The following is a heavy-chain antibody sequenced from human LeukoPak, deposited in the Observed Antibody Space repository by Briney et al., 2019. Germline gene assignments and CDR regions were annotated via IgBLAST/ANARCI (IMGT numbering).Heavy chain of an antibody. CDR1: GGSFSGYY. Sequence: PSETLSLTCAVYGGSFSGYYWSWIRQPPGKGLEWIGEINHSGSTNYNPSLKSRVAISVDTSKNQFSLKLSSVTAADTAVYYCARDFRSMIGNWGQGTLVTVSS. J-gene: IGHJ4*02. CDR2: INHSGST. V-gene: IGHV4-34*01. D-gene: IGHD3-22*01. CDR3: ARDFRSMIGN.